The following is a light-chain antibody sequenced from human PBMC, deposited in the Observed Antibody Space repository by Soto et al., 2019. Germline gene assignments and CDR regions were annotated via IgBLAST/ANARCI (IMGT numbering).Light chain of an antibody. CDR3: QQYNSSPPMYT. V-gene: IGKV3-20*01. J-gene: IGKJ2*01. CDR1: QSVTSSY. CDR2: GTS. Sequence: EIVLTQSPVTLSLSPGDRATLSCSTSQSVTSSYLAWYQQRPGQAPRLLIYGTSSRATGIPDRFSGSGSGTDFTLTISRLEPEDFAVYYCQQYNSSPPMYTFGQGTKLEIK.